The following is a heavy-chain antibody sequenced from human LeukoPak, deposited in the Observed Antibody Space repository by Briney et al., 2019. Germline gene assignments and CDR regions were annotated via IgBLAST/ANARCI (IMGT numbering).Heavy chain of an antibody. CDR3: ARVGRDGYNYYYYYYMDV. D-gene: IGHD5-24*01. Sequence: SETLSLTCTVSGGSISSHYGSWIRQPPGKGLEWIGYIYYSGSTNYNPSLKSRVTISVDTSKNQFSLKLSSVTAADTAVYYCARVGRDGYNYYYYYYMDVWGKGTTVTVSS. J-gene: IGHJ6*03. V-gene: IGHV4-59*11. CDR1: GGSISSHY. CDR2: IYYSGST.